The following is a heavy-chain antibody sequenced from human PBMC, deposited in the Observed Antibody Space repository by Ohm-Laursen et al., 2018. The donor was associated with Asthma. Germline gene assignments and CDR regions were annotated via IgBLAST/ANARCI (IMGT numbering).Heavy chain of an antibody. J-gene: IGHJ4*02. CDR1: GFTFDDYA. CDR3: ARGLYDILTGYPVGFDY. V-gene: IGHV3-9*01. CDR2: ISWNSGSI. Sequence: SLRLSCSASGFTFDDYAMHWVRQAPGKGLEWVSGISWNSGSIGYADSVKGRFTISRDNAKNSLYLQMNSLRAEDTAVYYCARGLYDILTGYPVGFDYWGQGTLVTVSS. D-gene: IGHD3-9*01.